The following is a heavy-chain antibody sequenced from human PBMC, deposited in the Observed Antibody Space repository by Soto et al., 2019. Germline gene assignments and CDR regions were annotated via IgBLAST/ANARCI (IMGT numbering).Heavy chain of an antibody. CDR2: IYYSGST. D-gene: IGHD3-16*02. J-gene: IGHJ4*02. CDR3: ARAAPFGGVIVLDY. Sequence: SETLSLTCTVSGGSISSGGYYWSWIRQHPGKGLEWIGYIYYSGSTYYNPSLKSRVTISVDTSKNQFSLKLSSVTAADTAVYYCARAAPFGGVIVLDYWGQGTLVTV. V-gene: IGHV4-31*03. CDR1: GGSISSGGYY.